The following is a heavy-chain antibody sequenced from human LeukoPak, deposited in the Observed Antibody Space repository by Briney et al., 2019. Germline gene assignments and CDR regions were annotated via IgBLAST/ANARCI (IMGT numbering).Heavy chain of an antibody. D-gene: IGHD3-9*01. V-gene: IGHV1-69*13. CDR1: GGTFSSYA. Sequence: ASVKVSCKASGGTFSSYAISWVRQAPGQGLEWMGGIIPIFGTANYAQKFLGRVTITADESTSTAYMELSSLRSEDTAVYYCASSYDILTGYGTGVYYYYYYMDVWGKGTTVTISS. CDR3: ASSYDILTGYGTGVYYYYYYMDV. J-gene: IGHJ6*03. CDR2: IIPIFGTA.